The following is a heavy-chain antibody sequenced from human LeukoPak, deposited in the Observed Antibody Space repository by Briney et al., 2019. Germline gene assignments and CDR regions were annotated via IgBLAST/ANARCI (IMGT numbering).Heavy chain of an antibody. CDR1: GGTFSSYA. J-gene: IGHJ6*02. CDR3: ARYCSSTSCLYYYGMDV. D-gene: IGHD2-2*01. V-gene: IGHV1-69*05. CDR2: IIPIFGTA. Sequence: SVKVSCKASGGTFSSYAISWVRQAPGQGLEWMGGIIPIFGTANYAQKFQGRVTMTTDTSTSTAYMELRSLRSDDTAVYYCARYCSSTSCLYYYGMDVWGQGTTVTVSS.